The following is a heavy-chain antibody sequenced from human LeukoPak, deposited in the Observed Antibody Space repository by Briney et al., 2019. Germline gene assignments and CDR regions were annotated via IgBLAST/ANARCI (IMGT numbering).Heavy chain of an antibody. CDR3: ARFAYGSDYFPGHY. Sequence: KVSCKGSGYTFPNYWIGWVRQMPGKGLEWMGIIYPGDSNTRYSPSFQGHVTISADKSISTAYLQWSSLKASDTAMYYCARFAYGSDYFPGHYWGQGTLVTVSS. D-gene: IGHD3-22*01. V-gene: IGHV5-51*01. CDR2: IYPGDSNT. J-gene: IGHJ4*02. CDR1: GYTFPNYW.